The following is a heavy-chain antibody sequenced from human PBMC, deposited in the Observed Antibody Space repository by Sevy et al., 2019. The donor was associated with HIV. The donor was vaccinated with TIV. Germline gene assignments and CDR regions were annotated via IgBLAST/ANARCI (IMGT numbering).Heavy chain of an antibody. V-gene: IGHV4-39*01. J-gene: IGHJ4*02. CDR1: GGSISSSSYY. D-gene: IGHD6-6*01. CDR2: IYYSGST. Sequence: SETLSLTCTVSGGSISSSSYYWGWIRQPPGKGLEWIGSIYYSGSTYYNPSLKSRVTISVDTSKNQFSLKLSSVTAADTAVYYCARHAPYSSSSEGGDYSDYWGQGTLVTVSS. CDR3: ARHAPYSSSSEGGDYSDY.